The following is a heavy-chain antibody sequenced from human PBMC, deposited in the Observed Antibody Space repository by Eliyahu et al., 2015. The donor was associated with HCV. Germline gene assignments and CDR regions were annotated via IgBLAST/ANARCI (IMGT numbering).Heavy chain of an antibody. CDR3: ARDLGRGVNHLDAFDI. J-gene: IGHJ3*02. Sequence: EVQLVESGGGLVQPGGSLRLSCAASGFTFSSYWMSWVRQAPGKGLEWVANIKQDGSEKYYVDSVKGRFTISRDNAKNSLYLQMNSLRAEDTAVYYCARDLGRGVNHLDAFDIWGQGTMVTVSS. CDR2: IKQDGSEK. V-gene: IGHV3-7*01. CDR1: GFTFSSYW. D-gene: IGHD1-14*01.